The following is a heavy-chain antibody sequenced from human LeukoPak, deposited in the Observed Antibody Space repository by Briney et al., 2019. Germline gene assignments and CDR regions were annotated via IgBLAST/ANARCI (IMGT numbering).Heavy chain of an antibody. Sequence: GGSLRLSCAASGFTFSSYGIHWVRQAPGKGLEWVAFIRYDGSNKYYTDSVKGRFTISRDNSKNTLYLQMNSLRAEDTAVYYCAKGRGWEASYYYYMDVWGKGTTVTISS. CDR2: IRYDGSNK. CDR1: GFTFSSYG. D-gene: IGHD1-26*01. J-gene: IGHJ6*03. CDR3: AKGRGWEASYYYYMDV. V-gene: IGHV3-30*02.